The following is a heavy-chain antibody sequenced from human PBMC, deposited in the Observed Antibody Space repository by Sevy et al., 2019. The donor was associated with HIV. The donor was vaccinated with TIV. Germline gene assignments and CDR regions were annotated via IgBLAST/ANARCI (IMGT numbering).Heavy chain of an antibody. CDR2: ISYVGKT. CDR3: AKIFAH. J-gene: IGHJ5*02. CDR1: GGSISASGSF. Sequence: SETLSLTCSVSGGSISASGSFWGWIRQSPGKGLEWIGDISYVGKTNYNPSLRGRVTISRDTFNNHISVRLRSVSAADTGVYYCAKIFAHWGQGTLVTVSS. V-gene: IGHV4-39*02.